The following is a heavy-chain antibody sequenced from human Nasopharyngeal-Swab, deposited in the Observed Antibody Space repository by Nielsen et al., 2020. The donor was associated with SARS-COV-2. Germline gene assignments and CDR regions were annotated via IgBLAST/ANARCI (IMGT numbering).Heavy chain of an antibody. CDR2: IKSDGSST. Sequence: GESLKISCAASGFTFSSYWMHWVRQAPGKGLVWVARIKSDGSSTSYADSVKGRFTISRDNAKNTLYQQMNSLRAEDTAVYYCARAYYFDSWGQGTLVTVSS. J-gene: IGHJ4*02. V-gene: IGHV3-74*01. CDR1: GFTFSSYW. CDR3: ARAYYFDS.